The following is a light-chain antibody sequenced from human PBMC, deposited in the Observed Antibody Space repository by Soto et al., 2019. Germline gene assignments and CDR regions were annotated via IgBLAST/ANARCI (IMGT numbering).Light chain of an antibody. CDR2: DAS. CDR3: QQRSNWPPDT. J-gene: IGKJ2*01. Sequence: EIVLTQSPATLSLSPGERVTITCRASQSVSSYLAWYQQKPGQAPRLLIYDASNRATGIPARFSGSGSGTDFTLTISSLEPEDFAVYYCQQRSNWPPDTFGQGTKLEIK. CDR1: QSVSSY. V-gene: IGKV3-11*01.